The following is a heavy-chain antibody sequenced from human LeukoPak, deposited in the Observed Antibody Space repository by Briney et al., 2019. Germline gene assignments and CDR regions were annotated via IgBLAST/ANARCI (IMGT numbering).Heavy chain of an antibody. CDR3: AKDCVGSGVYYYYGMDV. J-gene: IGHJ6*02. CDR1: GFTFSSYG. CDR2: ISYDGSNK. D-gene: IGHD1-26*01. Sequence: GRSLRLSCAASGFTFSSYGMHWVRQAPGKGLEWVAAISYDGSNKYYADSVKGRFTISRDNSKNTLYLQMNSLRAEDTAVYYCAKDCVGSGVYYYYGMDVWGQGTTVTVSS. V-gene: IGHV3-30*18.